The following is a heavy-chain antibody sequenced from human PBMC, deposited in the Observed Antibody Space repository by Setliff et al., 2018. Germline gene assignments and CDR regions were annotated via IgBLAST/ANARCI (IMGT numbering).Heavy chain of an antibody. CDR3: ARDTRGYSSSSGVDY. CDR1: GYTFTSYY. Sequence: GASVKVSCKASGYTFTSYYMHWVRQAPGQGLEWMGIINPSGGSTSYAQKFQGRVTMTRDTSTSTVYMELSSLRSEDTAVYYCARDTRGYSSSSGVDYWGQGTPVTVSS. J-gene: IGHJ4*02. V-gene: IGHV1-46*01. D-gene: IGHD6-6*01. CDR2: INPSGGST.